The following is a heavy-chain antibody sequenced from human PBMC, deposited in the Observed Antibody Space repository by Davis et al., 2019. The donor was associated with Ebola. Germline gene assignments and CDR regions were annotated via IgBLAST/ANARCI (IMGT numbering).Heavy chain of an antibody. J-gene: IGHJ6*02. Sequence: GESLKISCAASGFTFGSYGMTWVRQAPGKGLEWVSAISDSGVHTYYADSVKGRFTISRDNAKNSLYLQMNSLRAEDTAVYYCARDNWGLGAVRSPGMDVWGQGTTVTVSS. V-gene: IGHV3-21*01. CDR1: GFTFGSYG. CDR3: ARDNWGLGAVRSPGMDV. CDR2: ISDSGVHT. D-gene: IGHD7-27*01.